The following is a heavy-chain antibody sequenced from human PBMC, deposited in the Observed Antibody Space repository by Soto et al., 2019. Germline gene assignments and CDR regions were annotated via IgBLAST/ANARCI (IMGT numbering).Heavy chain of an antibody. Sequence: SETLSLTCAVSGGSISSGGYSWSWIRQPPGKGLEWIGYIYHSGSTYYNPSLKSRVTISVDRSKNQFSLKLSSVTAADTAVYYCARALLGYCSSTSCYNPLFDYWGPGTLVTVSS. V-gene: IGHV4-30-2*01. D-gene: IGHD2-2*02. CDR3: ARALLGYCSSTSCYNPLFDY. CDR2: IYHSGST. J-gene: IGHJ4*02. CDR1: GGSISSGGYS.